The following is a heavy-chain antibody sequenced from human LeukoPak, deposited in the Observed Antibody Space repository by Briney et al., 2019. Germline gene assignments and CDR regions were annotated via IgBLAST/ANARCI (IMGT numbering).Heavy chain of an antibody. CDR2: FYYSGST. V-gene: IGHV4-39*01. CDR3: ARGSSGWYSYFDY. J-gene: IGHJ4*02. D-gene: IGHD6-19*01. CDR1: GGSISSNSYY. Sequence: SETLSLTCTVSGGSISSNSYYWGWIRQSPGKGLEWIGSFYYSGSTYYNPSLKSRVTISVATSKNQFSLKLTSVTAADTAVYYCARGSSGWYSYFDYWGQGTLVTVSS.